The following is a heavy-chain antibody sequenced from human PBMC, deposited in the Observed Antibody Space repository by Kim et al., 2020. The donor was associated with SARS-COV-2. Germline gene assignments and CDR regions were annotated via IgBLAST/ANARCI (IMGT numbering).Heavy chain of an antibody. D-gene: IGHD1-26*01. V-gene: IGHV3-53*04. CDR3: AREGGSYFGGSAFDI. J-gene: IGHJ3*02. Sequence: SVKRRFTISRNNSKNTLYLQMNSLRAEDTAVYYCAREGGSYFGGSAFDIWGQGTMVTVSS.